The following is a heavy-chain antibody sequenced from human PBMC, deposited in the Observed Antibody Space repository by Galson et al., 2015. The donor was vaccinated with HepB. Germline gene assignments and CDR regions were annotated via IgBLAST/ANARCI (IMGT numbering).Heavy chain of an antibody. V-gene: IGHV3-53*01. Sequence: SLRLSCAASGFTVSSNYMSWVRQAPGKGLEWVSVIYSGGSTYYADSVKGRFTISRDNSKNTLYLQMNNLRAEDTAVYYCARDLHYGDYGYFDLWGRGTLVTVSS. CDR2: IYSGGST. CDR3: ARDLHYGDYGYFDL. D-gene: IGHD4-17*01. J-gene: IGHJ2*01. CDR1: GFTVSSNY.